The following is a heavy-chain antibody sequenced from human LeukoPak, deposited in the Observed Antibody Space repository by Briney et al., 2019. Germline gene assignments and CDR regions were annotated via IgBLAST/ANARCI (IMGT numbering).Heavy chain of an antibody. CDR2: INHSGST. V-gene: IGHV4-34*01. Sequence: SETLSLTCAVYGGSFSGYYWSWIRQPPGKGLEWIGEINHSGSTNYNPSLKSRVTISVDTSKNQFSLKLSSVTAADTAVYYCARGRRDTAMAIAYYYYYGMDAWGQGTTVTVSS. D-gene: IGHD5-18*01. J-gene: IGHJ6*02. CDR1: GGSFSGYY. CDR3: ARGRRDTAMAIAYYYYYGMDA.